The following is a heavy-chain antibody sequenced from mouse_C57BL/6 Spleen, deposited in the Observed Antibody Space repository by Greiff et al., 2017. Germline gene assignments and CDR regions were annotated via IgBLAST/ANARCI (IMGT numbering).Heavy chain of an antibody. D-gene: IGHD1-1*01. Sequence: VQLQQSGTVLARPGASVKMSCKTSGYTFTSYWMHWVKQRPGQGLEWIGAIYPGNSDTSYNQKFKGKAKLTAVTSASTAYMELSSLTNEDSAVYYCTYYYGSRRYFDVWGTGTTVTVSS. J-gene: IGHJ1*03. CDR1: GYTFTSYW. CDR2: IYPGNSDT. V-gene: IGHV1-5*01. CDR3: TYYYGSRRYFDV.